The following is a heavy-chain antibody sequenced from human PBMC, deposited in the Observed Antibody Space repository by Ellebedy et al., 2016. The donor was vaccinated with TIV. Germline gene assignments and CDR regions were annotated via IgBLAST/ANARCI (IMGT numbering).Heavy chain of an antibody. J-gene: IGHJ4*02. CDR1: GFTLSTYA. CDR2: ISGSGGT. D-gene: IGHD6-6*01. V-gene: IGHV3-23*01. CDR3: AKDPYSSSAWNRYFDN. Sequence: GESLKISXAASGFTLSTYAMTWVRQAPGKGLEWVSTISGSGGTYYADSVKGRLTISRDNSKNTLFLQMNSLRAEDTAVYYCAKDPYSSSAWNRYFDNWGQGTLVTVSS.